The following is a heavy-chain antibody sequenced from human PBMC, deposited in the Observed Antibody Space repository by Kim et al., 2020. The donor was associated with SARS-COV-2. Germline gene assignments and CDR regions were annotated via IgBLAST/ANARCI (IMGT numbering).Heavy chain of an antibody. D-gene: IGHD3-10*01. CDR2: IYYSGST. V-gene: IGHV4-59*01. CDR3: ARGRRKYYYGSGSYYYFDY. CDR1: GGSISSYY. Sequence: SETLSLTCTVSGGSISSYYWSWIRQPPGKGLEWIGYIYYSGSTNYNPSLKSRVTISVDTSKNQFSLKLSSVTAADTAVYYCARGRRKYYYGSGSYYYFDYWGQGTLVTVSS. J-gene: IGHJ4*02.